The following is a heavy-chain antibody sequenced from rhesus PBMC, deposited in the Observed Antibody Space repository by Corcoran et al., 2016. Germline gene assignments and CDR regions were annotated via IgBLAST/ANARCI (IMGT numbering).Heavy chain of an antibody. Sequence: QVTLKESGPAQVNPTQTLTLTCTFSGFSLTTSGMGVGWIRHPPGKALEWLATIYWDDDKYYSTSRKSRLTISKDTSKNQVVRTMTNMDPVDTATYYCARVIGSSHVDYGGQGVLVTVSS. D-gene: IGHD4-29*01. J-gene: IGHJ4*01. CDR2: IYWDDDK. CDR1: GFSLTTSGMG. CDR3: ARVIGSSHVDY. V-gene: IGHV2S1*01.